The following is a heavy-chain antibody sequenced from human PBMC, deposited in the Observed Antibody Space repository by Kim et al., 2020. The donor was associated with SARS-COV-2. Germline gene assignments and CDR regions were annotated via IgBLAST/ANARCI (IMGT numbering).Heavy chain of an antibody. Sequence: GYGKYYVDDVKGRFTISRDNAENSLYLQMNNLRAEDTAVYYCARGVDFDIWGQGTMVTVSS. CDR2: GYGK. V-gene: IGHV3-7*01. J-gene: IGHJ3*02. CDR3: ARGVDFDI.